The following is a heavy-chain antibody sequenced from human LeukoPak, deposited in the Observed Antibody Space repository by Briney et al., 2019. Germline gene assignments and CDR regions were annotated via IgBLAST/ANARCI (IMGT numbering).Heavy chain of an antibody. D-gene: IGHD3-9*01. CDR1: GFTFHDYA. Sequence: GGSLRLSCAASGFTFHDYAMHWVRQAPGKGLEWVSAISGSGGSTYYADSVKGRFTISRDNSKNTLYLQMNSLRAEDTAVYYCASDIVVVPAAITPTYYDILTGYFFSDYWGQGTLVTVSS. V-gene: IGHV3-23*01. CDR3: ASDIVVVPAAITPTYYDILTGYFFSDY. J-gene: IGHJ4*02. CDR2: ISGSGGST.